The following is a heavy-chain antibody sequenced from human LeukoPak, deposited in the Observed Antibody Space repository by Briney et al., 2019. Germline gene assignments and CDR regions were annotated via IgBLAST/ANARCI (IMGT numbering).Heavy chain of an antibody. D-gene: IGHD6-13*01. CDR2: ISGSGHTT. V-gene: IGHV3-23*01. CDR3: AKDGGVSSWYPYYFDF. CDR1: GFTFSTYA. J-gene: IGHJ4*02. Sequence: PGGSLRLSCAASGFTFSTYAMSWVRQAPGKGLEWVSAISGSGHTTYYADSVKGRFTISRDYSKNTLYLQMSSLRAEDTAIYYCAKDGGVSSWYPYYFDFWGQGTLVTVSS.